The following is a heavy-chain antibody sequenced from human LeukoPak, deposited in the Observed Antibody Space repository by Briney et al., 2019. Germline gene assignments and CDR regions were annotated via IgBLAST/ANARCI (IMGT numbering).Heavy chain of an antibody. CDR2: INPNSGGT. Sequence: ASVKVSCKASGYTFTGYYMHWVRLAPGQGLEWMGWINPNSGGTNYAQKFQGRVTMTRDTSISTAYMELSRLRSDDTAVYYCARVPTYYYGSSGYSLDYWGQGTLVTVSS. V-gene: IGHV1-2*02. D-gene: IGHD3-22*01. J-gene: IGHJ4*02. CDR3: ARVPTYYYGSSGYSLDY. CDR1: GYTFTGYY.